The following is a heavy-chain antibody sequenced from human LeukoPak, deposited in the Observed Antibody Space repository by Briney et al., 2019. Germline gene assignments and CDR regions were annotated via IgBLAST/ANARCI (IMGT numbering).Heavy chain of an antibody. CDR1: GFTFSSYS. Sequence: GGSLRLSCAASGFTFSSYSMNWVRQAPGKGLEWVSSISSSSSYIYYADSVKGRFTISRDNAKNSLYLQMNSLRAEDTAVYYCARDFIGAAAGLVGGQGTLVTVSS. V-gene: IGHV3-21*01. CDR2: ISSSSSYI. J-gene: IGHJ4*02. D-gene: IGHD6-13*01. CDR3: ARDFIGAAAGLV.